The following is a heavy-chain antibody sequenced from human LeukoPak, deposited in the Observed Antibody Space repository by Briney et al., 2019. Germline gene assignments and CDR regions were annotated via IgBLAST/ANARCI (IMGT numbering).Heavy chain of an antibody. CDR1: GFTFSSYW. CDR2: INSDGSST. J-gene: IGHJ5*02. CDR3: ARDLGSMTTEYWFDP. V-gene: IGHV3-74*01. Sequence: GESLRLSCAASGFTFSSYWMHWVRQAPGKGLVWVSRINSDGSSTSYADSVKGRFTISRDNAKNTLYLQMNSLRAEDTAVYYCARDLGSMTTEYWFDPWGQGTLVTVSS. D-gene: IGHD4-17*01.